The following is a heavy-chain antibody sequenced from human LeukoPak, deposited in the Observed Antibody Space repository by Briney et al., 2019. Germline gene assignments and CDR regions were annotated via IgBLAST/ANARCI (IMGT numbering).Heavy chain of an antibody. V-gene: IGHV4-34*01. CDR3: ARGGVYYDFWSGYYQKYYFDY. D-gene: IGHD3-3*01. J-gene: IGHJ4*02. Sequence: SETLSLTCAVYGGSFSGYYWSWIRQPPGKGLEWIGEINHNGSTNYNPSLKSRVTISVDTSKNQFSLKLSSVTAADTAVYYCARGGVYYDFWSGYYQKYYFDYWGQGTLVTVSS. CDR1: GGSFSGYY. CDR2: INHNGST.